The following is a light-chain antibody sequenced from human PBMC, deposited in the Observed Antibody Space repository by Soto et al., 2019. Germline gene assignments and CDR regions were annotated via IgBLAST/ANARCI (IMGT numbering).Light chain of an antibody. CDR2: WAS. V-gene: IGKV4-1*01. CDR3: QQYYNYPLT. J-gene: IGKJ4*01. CDR1: QSVLYSSNNKNY. Sequence: DIVMTQSPDSLAVSLGERATINCKSSQSVLYSSNNKNYLAWYQQKPGQPPKLLIYWASTRESGVPDRFSGSGSGTDFTLTISSLQAEDEAVYYCQQYYNYPLTFGGGTKVEIK.